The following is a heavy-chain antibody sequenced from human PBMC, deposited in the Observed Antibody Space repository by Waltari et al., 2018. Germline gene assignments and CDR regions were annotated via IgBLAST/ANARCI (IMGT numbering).Heavy chain of an antibody. CDR2: IYTSGST. Sequence: VQLQESGPGLVTPSQTLSLTCPVSGGSLSRCSYSWIWIRQPAGKGLEWSGRIYTSGSTNYNPSLKSRVTISVDTSKNQFSLKLSSVTAADTAGYYCARVGGVGATYCDYWGQGTLVTVSS. J-gene: IGHJ4*02. CDR1: GGSLSRCSYS. V-gene: IGHV4-61*02. CDR3: ARVGGVGATYCDY. D-gene: IGHD1-26*01.